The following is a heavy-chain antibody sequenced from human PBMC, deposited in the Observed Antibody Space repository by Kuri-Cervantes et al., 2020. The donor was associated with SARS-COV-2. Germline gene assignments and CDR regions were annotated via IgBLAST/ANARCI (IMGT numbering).Heavy chain of an antibody. Sequence: GGSLRLSCKSSGYSFTTYWIAWVRQTPGKGLEWVGIIYPGDSDTRYSPSFEAQVSISADNSVNTAYLQWISLKASDTAIYHCVRAVTGISNPYYFDYWGQGTLVTVSS. D-gene: IGHD1-14*01. CDR1: GYSFTTYW. CDR3: VRAVTGISNPYYFDY. CDR2: IYPGDSDT. V-gene: IGHV5-51*01. J-gene: IGHJ4*02.